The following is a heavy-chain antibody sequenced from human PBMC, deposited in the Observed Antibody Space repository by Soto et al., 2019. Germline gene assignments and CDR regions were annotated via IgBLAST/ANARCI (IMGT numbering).Heavy chain of an antibody. J-gene: IGHJ3*02. D-gene: IGHD2-15*01. CDR2: IIPIFGTA. CDR1: GGTFSSYA. V-gene: IGHV1-69*12. Sequence: QVQLVQSGAEVKKPGSSVKVSCKASGGTFSSYAISWVRQAPGQGLEWMGGIIPIFGTANYAQKFQGRGTITADESKSKAYMELSSLRSEDTAVYYCARPEPGVGVVSNAFDIWGQGTMVTVSS. CDR3: ARPEPGVGVVSNAFDI.